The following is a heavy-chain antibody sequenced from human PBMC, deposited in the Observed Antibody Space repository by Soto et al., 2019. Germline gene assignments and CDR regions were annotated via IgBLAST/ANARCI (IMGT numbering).Heavy chain of an antibody. CDR2: MQPSSGRT. Sequence: SVKVSFKASGYSFTSLDINWVRQTTGQGLEWMGWMQPSSGRTGYAQKFQGRVTMTRDTSINTAYMELSSLTSDDTAFYYCARGVTAGVDYWGQGTLVTVSS. CDR1: GYSFTSLD. D-gene: IGHD1-26*01. CDR3: ARGVTAGVDY. V-gene: IGHV1-8*01. J-gene: IGHJ4*02.